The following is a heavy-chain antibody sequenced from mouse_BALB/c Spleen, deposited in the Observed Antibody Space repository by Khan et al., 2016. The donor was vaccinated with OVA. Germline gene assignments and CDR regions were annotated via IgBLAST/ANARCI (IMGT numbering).Heavy chain of an antibody. CDR2: ISYSGNT. V-gene: IGHV3-8*02. CDR1: GDSITSGY. D-gene: IGHD1-1*01. Sequence: EVQLQESGPSLAKPSQTLSLTCSATGDSITSGYWNWIRKFPGNKLEYMGYISYSGNTYYNPSLKSRISITRATSKNQYYLLLNSVITEDTATFDWACEVRGFTYWGQGTLVTVSA. J-gene: IGHJ3*01. CDR3: ACEVRGFTY.